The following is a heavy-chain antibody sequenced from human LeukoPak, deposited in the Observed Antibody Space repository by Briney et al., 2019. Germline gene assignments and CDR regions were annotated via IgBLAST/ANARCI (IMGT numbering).Heavy chain of an antibody. D-gene: IGHD3-16*02. CDR2: INSTSSYI. Sequence: PVGSLRHSCAASGYTLRDYRVNGVRQVPGKGGEWVSLINSTSSYIYYAGPVKGRFTICRDNAKNSLFLQMSSLRDEDTAVYYCVSGNGPDYLGGTYRLDAFDSWGQGTMVIVSS. J-gene: IGHJ3*02. CDR1: GYTLRDYR. CDR3: VSGNGPDYLGGTYRLDAFDS. V-gene: IGHV3-21*01.